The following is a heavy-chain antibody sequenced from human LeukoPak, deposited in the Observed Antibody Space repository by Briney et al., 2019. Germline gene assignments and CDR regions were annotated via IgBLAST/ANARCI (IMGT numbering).Heavy chain of an antibody. CDR1: GGSINSYY. V-gene: IGHV4-59*12. CDR3: ARETTVVTGSDAFDI. D-gene: IGHD4-23*01. Sequence: SETLSLTCTVSGGSINSYYWSWIRQPPGKGLEWIGYIYDSGSTNYNPSLKSRVTISVDTSKNQFSLKLSSVTAADTAVYYCARETTVVTGSDAFDIWGQGTMVTVSS. J-gene: IGHJ3*02. CDR2: IYDSGST.